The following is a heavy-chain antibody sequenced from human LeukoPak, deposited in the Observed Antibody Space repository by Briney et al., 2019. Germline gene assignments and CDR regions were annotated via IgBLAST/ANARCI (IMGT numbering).Heavy chain of an antibody. CDR1: GYTFTGYY. D-gene: IGHD6-19*01. J-gene: IGHJ4*02. CDR2: INPNSGGT. Sequence: GASVKVSCKASGYTFTGYYMHWVRQAPGQGLEWMGRINPNSGGTNYAQKFQGRVTITTDESTSTAYMELSSLRSEDTAVYYCARGSSGWYSYWGQGTLVTVSS. CDR3: ARGSSGWYSY. V-gene: IGHV1-2*06.